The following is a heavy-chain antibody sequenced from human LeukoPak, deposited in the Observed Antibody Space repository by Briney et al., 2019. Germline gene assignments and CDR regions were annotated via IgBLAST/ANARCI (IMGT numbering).Heavy chain of an antibody. CDR2: IRSRNYGGKR. D-gene: IGHD3-3*01. J-gene: IGHJ4*02. CDR1: GFTFGDSG. CDR3: SRAPNYDFWLDC. Sequence: GGSLRLSCTGSGFTFGDSGINWVRQAPGKGLEWVGFIRSRNYGGKREYAASVRGRFTISRDDSESIAYLQMNNLKSEDSAVYYCSRAPNYDFWLDCWGQGTLITVSS. V-gene: IGHV3-49*04.